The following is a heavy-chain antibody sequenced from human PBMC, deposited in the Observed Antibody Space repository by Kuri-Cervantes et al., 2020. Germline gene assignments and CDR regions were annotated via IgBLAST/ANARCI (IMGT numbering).Heavy chain of an antibody. Sequence: GESLKISCAASGFTFINAWMTWVRQAPGKGLEWVSSISSSSSYIYYADSVKGRFTISRDNAKNSLYLQMNSLRAEDTAVYYCAREVYDHDTFDIWGQGTMVTVSS. D-gene: IGHD3-22*01. J-gene: IGHJ3*02. CDR3: AREVYDHDTFDI. V-gene: IGHV3-21*03. CDR1: GFTFINAW. CDR2: ISSSSSYI.